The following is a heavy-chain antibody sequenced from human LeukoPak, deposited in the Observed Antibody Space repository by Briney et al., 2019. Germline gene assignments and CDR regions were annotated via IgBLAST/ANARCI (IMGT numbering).Heavy chain of an antibody. D-gene: IGHD3-3*01. CDR3: VRDRPPYYDFWSGLDY. CDR1: EFTFGSYA. V-gene: IGHV3-30-3*01. Sequence: VGSLRLSCAASEFTFGSYAMHWVRQAPGKGLEWVAVISYDGSNKYYADSVKGRFTISRDNSKNTLYLQMSSLRAEDTAVYYCVRDRPPYYDFWSGLDYWGQGTLVTVSS. J-gene: IGHJ4*02. CDR2: ISYDGSNK.